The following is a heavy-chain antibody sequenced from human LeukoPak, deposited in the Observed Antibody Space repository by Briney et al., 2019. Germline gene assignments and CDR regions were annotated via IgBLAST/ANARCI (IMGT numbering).Heavy chain of an antibody. CDR1: GFTFTTYW. Sequence: GGSLRLSCVGSGFTFTTYWMSWVRQAPGKGLEWVANIKEGGSGKYYVDSVKGRFTISRDNAKNSLYLQMNSLRAEDTAVYYCAREQGSAFGGVIVQVYYYPMDVWGQGTTVTVSS. V-gene: IGHV3-7*01. CDR3: AREQGSAFGGVIVQVYYYPMDV. CDR2: IKEGGSGK. J-gene: IGHJ6*02. D-gene: IGHD3-16*02.